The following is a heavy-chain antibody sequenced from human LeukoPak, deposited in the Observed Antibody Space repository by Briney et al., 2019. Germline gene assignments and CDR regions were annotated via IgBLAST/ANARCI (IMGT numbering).Heavy chain of an antibody. Sequence: PGGSLRLSCAASGFTFTSYAMSWDRQAPGKGLEWVSVISGSGGSPYYADSVKGRFSISRDNSKNALYLQMNSLRAEDTAVYYCAKVRLVTMDAFDIWGQGTMVTVSS. V-gene: IGHV3-23*01. J-gene: IGHJ3*02. D-gene: IGHD2-21*02. CDR3: AKVRLVTMDAFDI. CDR1: GFTFTSYA. CDR2: ISGSGGSP.